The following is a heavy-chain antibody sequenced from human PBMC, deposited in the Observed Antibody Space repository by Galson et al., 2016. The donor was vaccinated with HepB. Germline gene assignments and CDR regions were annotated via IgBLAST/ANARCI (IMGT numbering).Heavy chain of an antibody. D-gene: IGHD2-8*01. Sequence: SLRLSCAASGFTFSTYGMHWVRQAPGKGLEWVAVVSYDGGNKYYADSVKGRFTISRDNSKNTLYLQMNSLKTEDTALYFCAKDRRSNYYGMDVWGQGTTVTVSS. CDR3: AKDRRSNYYGMDV. CDR2: VSYDGGNK. J-gene: IGHJ6*02. V-gene: IGHV3-30*18. CDR1: GFTFSTYG.